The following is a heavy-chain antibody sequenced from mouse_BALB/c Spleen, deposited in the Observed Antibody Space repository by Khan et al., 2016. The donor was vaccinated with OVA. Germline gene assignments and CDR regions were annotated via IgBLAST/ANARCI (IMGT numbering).Heavy chain of an antibody. J-gene: IGHJ4*01. CDR1: GFNFRDYY. D-gene: IGHD2-1*01. CDR3: ESHGYGKADAMDH. V-gene: IGHV5-12*02. CDR2: ISNGGGDT. Sequence: EVELVESGGGLVQPGGFLKLSCATSGFNFRDYYMYWFRQTPEKRLEWVAYISNGGGDTDYPDTVKDRFTISRDNAKNTLYLQISRLKSEDTAMYVYESHGYGKADAMDHWGQGTSVTVSS.